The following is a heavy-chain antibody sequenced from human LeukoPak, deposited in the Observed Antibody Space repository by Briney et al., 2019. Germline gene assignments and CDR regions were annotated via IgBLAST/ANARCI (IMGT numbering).Heavy chain of an antibody. CDR3: AGVKTWFGELGGFDY. D-gene: IGHD3-10*01. CDR2: ISSSSSTI. J-gene: IGHJ4*02. CDR1: GFTFSSYS. Sequence: PGGSLRLSXAASGFTFSSYSMNWVRQAPGKGLEWVSYISSSSSTIYYADSVKGRFTISRDNAKNSLYLQMNSLRAEDTAVYYCAGVKTWFGELGGFDYWGQGTLVTVSS. V-gene: IGHV3-48*01.